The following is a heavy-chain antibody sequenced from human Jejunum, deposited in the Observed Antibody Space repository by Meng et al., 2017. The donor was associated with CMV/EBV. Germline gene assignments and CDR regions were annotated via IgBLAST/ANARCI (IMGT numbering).Heavy chain of an antibody. CDR2: VTSSSHYT. D-gene: IGHD5-18*01. J-gene: IGHJ4*02. Sequence: SGFTFSSFAMSWVRQAPGKGLEWVSTVTSSSHYTYYADSVQGRFTISRDNSKNKVFLQMNSLRDEDTAVYYCAKSLVDTGMDLGDWGQGTVVTVSS. V-gene: IGHV3-23*01. CDR1: GFTFSSFA. CDR3: AKSLVDTGMDLGD.